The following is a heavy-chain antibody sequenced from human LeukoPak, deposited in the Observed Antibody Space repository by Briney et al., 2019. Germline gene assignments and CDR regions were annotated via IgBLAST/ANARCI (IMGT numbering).Heavy chain of an antibody. CDR3: ARGPGRGVKAAGLNNWFDP. J-gene: IGHJ5*02. D-gene: IGHD6-13*01. V-gene: IGHV4-39*07. Sequence: SETLSLTCTVSGASITSSAYYWAWIRQPPGKGLEWIGNIYYNGNNYSNPSLKSRVMILVDTSKNQFSLKLRSVTAADTALYYCARGPGRGVKAAGLNNWFDPWGQGTLVTVSS. CDR2: IYYNGNN. CDR1: GASITSSAYY.